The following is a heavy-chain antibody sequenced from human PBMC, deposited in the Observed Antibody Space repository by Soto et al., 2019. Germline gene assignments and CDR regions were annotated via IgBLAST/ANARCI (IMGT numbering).Heavy chain of an antibody. D-gene: IGHD5-12*01. CDR3: ARARLRAVYAFDI. V-gene: IGHV4-31*03. J-gene: IGHJ3*02. CDR1: GGSVSSGAYY. Sequence: SETLSLTCTVSGGSVSSGAYYWTWIRQRPGKGLEWIGYIYYSASTYYSPSLKSRLSISLDTSKNQFSLRLSSVTAADTAMYYCARARLRAVYAFDIWGQGTMVTVS. CDR2: IYYSAST.